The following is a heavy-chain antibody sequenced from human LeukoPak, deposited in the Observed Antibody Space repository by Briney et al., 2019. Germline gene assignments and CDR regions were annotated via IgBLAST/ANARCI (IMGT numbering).Heavy chain of an antibody. CDR3: ARGLYLYSSGWAYVDY. D-gene: IGHD6-25*01. Sequence: SQTLSLTCAISGDSVSSNSAAWNWIRQSPSRGLEWLGRTYYRSKWFNDYAVSVKSRITINPDTSKNQFSLQLNSVTPEDTAVYYCARGLYLYSSGWAYVDYWGQGTLVTVSS. CDR2: TYYRSKWFN. CDR1: GDSVSSNSAA. V-gene: IGHV6-1*01. J-gene: IGHJ4*02.